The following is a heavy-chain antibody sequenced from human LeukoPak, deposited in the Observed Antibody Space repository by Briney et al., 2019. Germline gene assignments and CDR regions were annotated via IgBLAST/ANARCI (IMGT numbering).Heavy chain of an antibody. CDR1: GGSISSSNW. D-gene: IGHD3-10*01. CDR3: ASFTYGSGSYQHDY. J-gene: IGHJ4*02. V-gene: IGHV4-4*02. Sequence: PSETLSLTCAVSGGSISSSNWWSWVRQPPGKGLEWIGEIYHSGSTNYNPSLKSRVTISVDKSKNQFSLKLSSVTAADTAVYYCASFTYGSGSYQHDYWGQGTLVTVSS. CDR2: IYHSGST.